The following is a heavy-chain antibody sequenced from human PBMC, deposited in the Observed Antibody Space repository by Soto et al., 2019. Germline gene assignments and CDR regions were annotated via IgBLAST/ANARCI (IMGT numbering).Heavy chain of an antibody. V-gene: IGHV1-18*01. J-gene: IGHJ4*02. Sequence: QVQLVQSGAEVKKPGASVKVSCKASGYTFTSYGISWVRQAPGRGLEWMGWISAHNRNTNYAQELQGRVTMTTDTSRSTAHRELRSLRSDDTAVYYCARVAPPGDYWGQGTLVTVSS. CDR3: ARVAPPGDY. CDR2: ISAHNRNT. CDR1: GYTFTSYG.